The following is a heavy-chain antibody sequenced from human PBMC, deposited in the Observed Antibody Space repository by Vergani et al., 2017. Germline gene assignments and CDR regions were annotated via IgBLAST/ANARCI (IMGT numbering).Heavy chain of an antibody. CDR1: CYSITSGYY. CDR2: IHYSGST. V-gene: IGHV4-38-2*01. Sequence: QVQLLESGPGLLKPSETLSLTCSVSCYSITSGYYWGWIRQPPGRGLEWIGSIHYSGSTYYNPSLESRLTISVDLSRNQFSLRLTSVTAADTAVYYCMRHNLYGDSQTGIDFWGLGTLVIVSS. J-gene: IGHJ4*02. D-gene: IGHD4-17*01. CDR3: MRHNLYGDSQTGIDF.